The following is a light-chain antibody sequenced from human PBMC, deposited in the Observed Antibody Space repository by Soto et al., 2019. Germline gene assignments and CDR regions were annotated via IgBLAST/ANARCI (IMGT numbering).Light chain of an antibody. V-gene: IGKV3D-7*01. Sequence: DIVLTQSPGTLSLSPGERATLSCRASQSVTSTYLAWHQQKPGQAPRLVLLRIFTRAIGVPARFSGSGSETDFTLTINGLQSEDSGVYYCLQHYAWPWTFGQGTKVDIK. CDR1: QSVTSTY. J-gene: IGKJ1*01. CDR3: LQHYAWPWT. CDR2: RIF.